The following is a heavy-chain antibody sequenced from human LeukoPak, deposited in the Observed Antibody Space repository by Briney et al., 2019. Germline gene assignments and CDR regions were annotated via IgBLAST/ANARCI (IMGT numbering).Heavy chain of an antibody. D-gene: IGHD6-19*01. CDR1: GGSISSSSYY. J-gene: IGHJ4*02. CDR3: ARRPGIAVAEYYFDY. Sequence: SETLSLTCTVSGGSISSSSYYWGWIRQPPGKGLEWVGSIYYSGSTYYNPSLKSRVTISVDTSKNQFSLKLSSVTAADTAVYYCARRPGIAVAEYYFDYWGQGTLVTVCS. CDR2: IYYSGST. V-gene: IGHV4-39*01.